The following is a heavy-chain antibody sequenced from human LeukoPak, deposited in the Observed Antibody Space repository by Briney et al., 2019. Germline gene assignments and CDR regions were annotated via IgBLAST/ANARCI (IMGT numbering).Heavy chain of an antibody. CDR3: ARVNVVVIAIMGSYNWFDP. Sequence: SSETLSLTCAGYGVSFSGYYWSWIRQPPGKGLEGIGEINHSGITNYNPSLKSPVTISVDTYKNQFSLKLSSVTAADTAVYYCARVNVVVIAIMGSYNWFDPWGQGTLVTVSS. CDR1: GVSFSGYY. CDR2: INHSGIT. D-gene: IGHD2-21*01. V-gene: IGHV4-34*01. J-gene: IGHJ5*02.